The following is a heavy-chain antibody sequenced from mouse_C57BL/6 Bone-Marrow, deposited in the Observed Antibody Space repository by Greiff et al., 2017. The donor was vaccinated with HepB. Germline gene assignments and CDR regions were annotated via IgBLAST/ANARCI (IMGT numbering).Heavy chain of an antibody. V-gene: IGHV6-3*01. CDR3: TTHTELGLVDY. CDR1: GFTFSNYW. Sequence: EVQLVESGGGLVQPGGSMKLSCVASGFTFSNYWMNWVRQSPEKGLEWVAQIRLKSDNYATHYAESVKGRFTISRDDSKSSVYLQMNNLRAEDTGIYYCTTHTELGLVDYWGQGTTLTVSS. D-gene: IGHD4-1*01. CDR2: IRLKSDNYAT. J-gene: IGHJ2*01.